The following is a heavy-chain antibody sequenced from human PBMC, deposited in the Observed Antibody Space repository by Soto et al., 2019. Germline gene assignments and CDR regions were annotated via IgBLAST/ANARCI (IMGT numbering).Heavy chain of an antibody. CDR3: AREFSDILTGYYLDY. V-gene: IGHV1-18*01. CDR2: ISAYNGNT. J-gene: IGHJ4*02. Sequence: QVQLVQSGAEVKKPGASVKVSCKASGYAFTSYGISWVRQAPGQGLEWMGWISAYNGNTNYAQKLQGRVTMTTDTSTSTAYMELRSLRSDDTAVYYCAREFSDILTGYYLDYWGQGTLVTVSS. CDR1: GYAFTSYG. D-gene: IGHD3-9*01.